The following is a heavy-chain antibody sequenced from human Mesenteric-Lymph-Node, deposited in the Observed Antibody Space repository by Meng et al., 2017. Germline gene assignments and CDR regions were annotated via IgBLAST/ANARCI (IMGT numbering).Heavy chain of an antibody. CDR1: GFTFRNFA. J-gene: IGHJ4*02. CDR2: ITSSDDT. V-gene: IGHV3-23*04. Sequence: VQLVGSGGGLVQPGGSLRLSCAASGFTFRNFAMSWVRQSPGKGLECVSIITSSDDTYYLDSVKGRFTVSRDNSKNTLHLQMDSLSAEDMAVYYCAKNFNFDDWGRGTLVTVSS. CDR3: AKNFNFDD.